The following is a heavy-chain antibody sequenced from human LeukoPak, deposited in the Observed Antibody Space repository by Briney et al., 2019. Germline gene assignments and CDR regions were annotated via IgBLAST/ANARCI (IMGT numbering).Heavy chain of an antibody. Sequence: PGGSLRLSCAASGFTFSTYSMNWVRQAPGKGLEWVSSISSSSSYIYYADSVKGRFTISRDNAKNSLYLQMNSLRAEDPAVYYCARDLYCSSTSCSNGYWGQGTLVTVSS. V-gene: IGHV3-21*01. CDR1: GFTFSTYS. D-gene: IGHD2-2*01. J-gene: IGHJ4*02. CDR2: ISSSSSYI. CDR3: ARDLYCSSTSCSNGY.